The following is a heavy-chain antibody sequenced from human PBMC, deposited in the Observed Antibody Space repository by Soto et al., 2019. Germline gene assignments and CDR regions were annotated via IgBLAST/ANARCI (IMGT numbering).Heavy chain of an antibody. CDR3: TREGYCSSSGCRKNFDH. CDR2: IAYDGSNR. J-gene: IGHJ4*02. D-gene: IGHD2-2*01. V-gene: IGHV3-30*03. CDR1: GFTFNTYG. Sequence: GGSLRLSCAASGFTFNTYGMHWVRQAPGKGLEWVSVIAYDGSNRYYADSVKGRFTMTRDTSTSTVYMELSSLRSEDTAVYYCTREGYCSSSGCRKNFDHWGQGTLVTVSS.